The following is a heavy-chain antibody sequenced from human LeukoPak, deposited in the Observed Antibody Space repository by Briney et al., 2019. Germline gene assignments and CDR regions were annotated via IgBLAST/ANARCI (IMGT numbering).Heavy chain of an antibody. CDR1: GFTFSSYG. V-gene: IGHV3-30*02. CDR2: IRYDGSSK. CDR3: ATRGMAARQADYFDY. Sequence: GGSLRLSCATSGFTFSSYGMHWVRQAPGKGLEWVAFIRYDGSSKYYADSVKGRFTISRDNSKNTLYLQMNSLRAEDTAVYYCATRGMAARQADYFDYWGQGTLVTVSS. J-gene: IGHJ4*02. D-gene: IGHD6-6*01.